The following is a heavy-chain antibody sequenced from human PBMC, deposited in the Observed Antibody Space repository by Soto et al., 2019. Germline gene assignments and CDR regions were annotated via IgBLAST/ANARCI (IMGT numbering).Heavy chain of an antibody. J-gene: IGHJ3*02. CDR1: GYSFTSYW. CDR2: IYPGDSDT. D-gene: IGHD7-27*01. CDR3: ARYPATKLGTPTDAFDI. Sequence: GESLKISCKGSGYSFTSYWIGWVRQMPGKGLEWMGIIYPGDSDTRYSPSFQGQVTISADKSISTAYLQWSSLKASDTAMYYCARYPATKLGTPTDAFDIWGQGTMVTVSS. V-gene: IGHV5-51*01.